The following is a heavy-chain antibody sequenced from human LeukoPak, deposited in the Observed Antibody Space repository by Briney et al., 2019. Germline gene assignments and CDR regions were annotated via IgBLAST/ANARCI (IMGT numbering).Heavy chain of an antibody. V-gene: IGHV3-23*01. J-gene: IGHJ4*02. CDR2: IFQGGGEI. D-gene: IGHD5-18*01. CDR1: GFTFSSYW. CDR3: ATYRQVLLPFES. Sequence: GGSLRLSCAASGFTFSSYWMSWVRQAPGKGLEWVSSIFQGGGEIHYADSVRGRFTISRDNSKSTLFLQMNSLRAEDSAIYYCATYRQVLLPFESWGQGTLVTVSS.